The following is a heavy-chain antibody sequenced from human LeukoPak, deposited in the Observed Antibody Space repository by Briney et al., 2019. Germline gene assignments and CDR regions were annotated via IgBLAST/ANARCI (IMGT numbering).Heavy chain of an antibody. V-gene: IGHV5-51*01. J-gene: IGHJ4*02. CDR2: IYPGDSDT. CDR3: ARGATFDY. Sequence: GLERMGIIYPGDSDTRYSPSFQGQVTISADKSISTAYLQWSSLKASDTAMYYCARGATFDYWGQGTLVTVSS.